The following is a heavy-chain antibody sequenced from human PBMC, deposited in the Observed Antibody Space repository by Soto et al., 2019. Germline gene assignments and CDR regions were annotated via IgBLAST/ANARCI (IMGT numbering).Heavy chain of an antibody. CDR2: IYYSGTT. CDR1: GGSIRTYY. V-gene: IGHV4-59*01. CDR3: ARYYCLCGTCYTFDY. D-gene: IGHD2-8*02. J-gene: IGHJ4*02. Sequence: SETLSLTCTGSGGSIRTYYWSWIRQPPGKVLEWFGYIYYSGTTHCNPSLKSRVTISADTSKNQYSLKMSSVTAADTAVYYCARYYCLCGTCYTFDYWGQGSLVTVSS.